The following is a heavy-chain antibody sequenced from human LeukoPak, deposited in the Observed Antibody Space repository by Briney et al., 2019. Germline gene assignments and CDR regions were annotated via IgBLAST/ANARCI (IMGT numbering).Heavy chain of an antibody. J-gene: IGHJ4*02. CDR2: INPNSGGT. CDR3: AREDSNSENF. V-gene: IGHV1-2*02. CDR1: GYTFTGYY. Sequence: ASVKVSCKASGYTFTGYYMHWGRQAPGQGLEWMGWINPNSGGTNYAQIFQGRISMTTDTSTNTGYMELRSLTSDDTAVYYCAREDSNSENFWGQGTLVTVSS. D-gene: IGHD2/OR15-2a*01.